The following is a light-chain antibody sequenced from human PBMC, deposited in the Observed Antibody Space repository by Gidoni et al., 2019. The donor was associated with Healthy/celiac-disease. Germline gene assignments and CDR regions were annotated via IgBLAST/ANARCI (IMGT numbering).Light chain of an antibody. Sequence: ESVMTQSALSLPAPPGEPASIACRSSPCLLHSNGNNYLEWYLQKPGQSPRLLIYLGSNRASGVPDRFSGSGSGTDFTLKISRVEAEDVGVYYCMQALQTPPITFGQGTRLEIK. CDR2: LGS. V-gene: IGKV2-28*01. CDR1: PCLLHSNGNNY. CDR3: MQALQTPPIT. J-gene: IGKJ5*01.